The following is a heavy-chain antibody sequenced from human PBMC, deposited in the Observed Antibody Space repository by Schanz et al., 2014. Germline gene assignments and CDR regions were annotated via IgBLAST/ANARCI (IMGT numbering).Heavy chain of an antibody. CDR3: AKIERNED. V-gene: IGHV3-23*04. J-gene: IGHJ4*02. Sequence: EVHLVESGGGWVQPGGSLRLSCAASGFTFSDYSMNWVRQAPGKGLEWVSGITGASDHIDYAESVKGRFTISRDNSKNTLYLQMNSLRAEDTAVYFCAKIERNEDWGQGTLVTVSS. CDR1: GFTFSDYS. CDR2: ITGASDHI. D-gene: IGHD1-1*01.